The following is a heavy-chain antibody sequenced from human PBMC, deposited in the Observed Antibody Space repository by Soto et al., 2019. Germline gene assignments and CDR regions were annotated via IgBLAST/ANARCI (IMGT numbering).Heavy chain of an antibody. CDR1: GFTFNTYG. J-gene: IGHJ4*02. V-gene: IGHV3-30*18. D-gene: IGHD3-16*02. Sequence: QVQLVESGGGVVQPGRTLRLSCAASGFTFNTYGMHWVRQAPGKVLEWVAVISFDEKIQYYADSVKGRFTISRDNSKNTMSLQMDSLRPEDTAVYYCAKVAERSMITFGGVIADWGQGTLVTVSS. CDR2: ISFDEKIQ. CDR3: AKVAERSMITFGGVIAD.